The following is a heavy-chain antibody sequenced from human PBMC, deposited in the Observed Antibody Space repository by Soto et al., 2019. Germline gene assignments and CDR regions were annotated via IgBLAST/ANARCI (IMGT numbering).Heavy chain of an antibody. CDR1: GGSVSSGSYY. Sequence: PSETLSLTCTVFGGSVSSGSYYWSWIRQPPGKGLEWIGYIYYSGSTNYNPSLKSRVTISVDTSKNQFSLKLSSVTAADTAVYYCARDRGRYGYNSHYYGYWGQGTLVTVSS. D-gene: IGHD5-12*01. CDR3: ARDRGRYGYNSHYYGY. CDR2: IYYSGST. V-gene: IGHV4-61*01. J-gene: IGHJ4*02.